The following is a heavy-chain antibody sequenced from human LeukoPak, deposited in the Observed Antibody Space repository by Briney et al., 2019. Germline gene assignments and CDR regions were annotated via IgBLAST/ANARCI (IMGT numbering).Heavy chain of an antibody. J-gene: IGHJ4*02. CDR1: GFTFSSYA. CDR3: AKDLGDSSGYYYFDY. CDR2: VKSDGSST. Sequence: GGSLRLSCAASGFTFSSYAMHWVRQAPGKGLVWVSRVKSDGSSTSYADSVKGRFTISRDNARNTLYLQMNSLRAEDTAVYYCAKDLGDSSGYYYFDYWGQGTLVTVSS. D-gene: IGHD3-22*01. V-gene: IGHV3-74*01.